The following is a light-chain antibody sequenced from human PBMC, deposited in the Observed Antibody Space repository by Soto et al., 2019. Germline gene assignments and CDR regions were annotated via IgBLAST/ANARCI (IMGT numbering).Light chain of an antibody. J-gene: IGKJ1*01. CDR1: QSINSW. Sequence: DIQMTQSPATLSASVGDRVTITCRASQSINSWLAWYQQKPGKAPNLLIYKASSLESGVPSRLSGSASGTEFSLTIGSLQPDDFATYYCQQYNESPWTFGQGTKVEIK. V-gene: IGKV1-5*03. CDR2: KAS. CDR3: QQYNESPWT.